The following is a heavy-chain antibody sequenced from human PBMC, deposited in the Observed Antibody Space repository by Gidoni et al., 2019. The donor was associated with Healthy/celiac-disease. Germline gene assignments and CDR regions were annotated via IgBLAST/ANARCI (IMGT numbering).Heavy chain of an antibody. CDR2: ISGSGGST. CDR1: GFTFSRYA. D-gene: IGHD3-22*01. Sequence: EVQLLESGGGLVQPGGSLRLSCAASGFTFSRYAMGWVRQAPGKGLEWVSAISGSGGSTYYADSVKGRFTISRDNSKNTLYLQMNSLRAEDTAVYYCAKDLRQHDSSGYCLFDYWGQGTLVTVSS. CDR3: AKDLRQHDSSGYCLFDY. V-gene: IGHV3-23*01. J-gene: IGHJ4*02.